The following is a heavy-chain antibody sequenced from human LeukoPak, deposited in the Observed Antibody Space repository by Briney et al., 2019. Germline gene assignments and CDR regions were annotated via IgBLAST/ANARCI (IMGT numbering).Heavy chain of an antibody. Sequence: GGSLRLSCAASGFTSRSYEMNWVRQAPGKGLEWVSYISSSGSTRYYADSVKGRFTISRDNAKSSLFLQMNSLRADGTALYYCAIFGYGGKVDYWGQGTLVTVSS. CDR3: AIFGYGGKVDY. CDR1: GFTSRSYE. J-gene: IGHJ4*02. V-gene: IGHV3-48*03. D-gene: IGHD4-23*01. CDR2: ISSSGSTR.